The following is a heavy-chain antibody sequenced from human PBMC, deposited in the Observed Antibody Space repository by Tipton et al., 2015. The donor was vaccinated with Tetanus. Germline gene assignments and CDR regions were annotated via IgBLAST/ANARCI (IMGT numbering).Heavy chain of an antibody. CDR1: GFTFSSYW. Sequence: LRLSCAASGFTFSSYWMSWVRQAPGKGLEWIGYIYYTGSTNYNPSLKSRVTISIDTSKNQLSLKLSSVTAADTAVYYCARRAGTSRFDYWGQGTLVTVSS. CDR3: ARRAGTSRFDY. CDR2: IYYTGST. D-gene: IGHD1-7*01. V-gene: IGHV4-59*01. J-gene: IGHJ4*02.